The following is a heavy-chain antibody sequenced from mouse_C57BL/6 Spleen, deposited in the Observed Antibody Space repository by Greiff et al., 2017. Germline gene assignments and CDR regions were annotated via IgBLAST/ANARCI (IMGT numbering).Heavy chain of an antibody. CDR2: ISDGGSYT. CDR3: ARDRTVVASFDY. J-gene: IGHJ2*01. V-gene: IGHV5-4*01. D-gene: IGHD1-1*01. CDR1: GFTFSSYA. Sequence: EVKLVESGGGLVKPGGSLKLSCAASGFTFSSYAMSWVRQTPEKRLEWVATISDGGSYTYYPDNVKGRFTISRDNAKNNLYLQMSHLKSEDTAMYYVARDRTVVASFDYRGQSTTLSVSS.